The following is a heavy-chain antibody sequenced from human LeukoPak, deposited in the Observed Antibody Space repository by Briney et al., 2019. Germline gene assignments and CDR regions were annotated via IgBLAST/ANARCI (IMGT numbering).Heavy chain of an antibody. J-gene: IGHJ5*02. CDR1: GFSFSTYS. CDR3: ARQYSSSWYFNWFDP. Sequence: PGGSLRLSCAASGFSFSTYSMSWVRQAPGKGLEWVSVISDTGATTFYADSVKGRFTISRDNAKNTLYLQMNSLRAEDTAVYYCARQYSSSWYFNWFDPWGQGTLVTVSS. D-gene: IGHD6-13*01. CDR2: ISDTGATT. V-gene: IGHV3-23*01.